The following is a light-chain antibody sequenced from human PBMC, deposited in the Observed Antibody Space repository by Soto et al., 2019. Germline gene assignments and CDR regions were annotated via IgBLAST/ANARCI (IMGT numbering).Light chain of an antibody. CDR2: KVS. V-gene: IGKV2-30*01. J-gene: IGKJ2*01. CDR1: QSLVYSDGNTY. CDR3: MQGTHWPYT. Sequence: DVVMTQSPLSLPVTLGQPASISCRASQSLVYSDGNTYLNWFQQRPGQSPRRLFAKVSNRDSGVPDRFSGSVSGTFFTLKIRRVEAEDVGLYYCMQGTHWPYTFGQGTKLEIK.